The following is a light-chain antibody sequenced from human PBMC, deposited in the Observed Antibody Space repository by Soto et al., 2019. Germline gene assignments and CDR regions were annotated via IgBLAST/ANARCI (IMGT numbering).Light chain of an antibody. J-gene: IGKJ1*01. CDR1: RSISSW. Sequence: DIPMTQSPSTLSASVGDRVTITCRASRSISSWVAWYQQKPGTAPKLLISKTSALESGVPLRFSGSGSETEFTLIISSLQPDDFATYYCQQYNSSPWTFGQGTKVEVK. CDR2: KTS. V-gene: IGKV1-5*03. CDR3: QQYNSSPWT.